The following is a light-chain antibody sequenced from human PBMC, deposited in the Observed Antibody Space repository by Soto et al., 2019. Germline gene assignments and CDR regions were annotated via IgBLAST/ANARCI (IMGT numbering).Light chain of an antibody. V-gene: IGKV3-20*01. J-gene: IGKJ3*01. Sequence: VLTQSQGTLSLSPGERATLSCRASQSVSSSYLAWYQQKHGQAPRPLIYGASSRATGIPDRFSGSGSGTDFTLTISRLEPEDFAVYYCQQYGSSPHTFGPGTKVEIK. CDR3: QQYGSSPHT. CDR1: QSVSSSY. CDR2: GAS.